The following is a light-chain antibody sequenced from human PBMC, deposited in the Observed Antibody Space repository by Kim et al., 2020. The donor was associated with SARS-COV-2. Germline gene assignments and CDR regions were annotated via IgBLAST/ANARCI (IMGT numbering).Light chain of an antibody. CDR1: ESIGSS. V-gene: IGKV1-5*03. CDR2: QAS. Sequence: SASVGDRVTSTCRASESIGSSLAWYQQTPGTAPKVLIYQASILDGGVPSRFSGSGSGTEFTLTISSLQPADFATYYCQQYNSYTYTFGQGTKLEI. J-gene: IGKJ2*01. CDR3: QQYNSYTYT.